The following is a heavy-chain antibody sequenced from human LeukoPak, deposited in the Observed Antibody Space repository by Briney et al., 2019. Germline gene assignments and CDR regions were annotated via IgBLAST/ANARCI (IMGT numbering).Heavy chain of an antibody. CDR2: ISGSGGST. CDR1: GFTFSSYA. Sequence: GGSLRLSCAASGFTFSSYAMSWVRQAPGKGLEWVSAISGSGGSTYYADSVKGRFTISRDNSKNTLYLQMNSLRAEDAAVYYCAKDRGYCSSTSCPHDYWGQGTLVTVSS. CDR3: AKDRGYCSSTSCPHDY. V-gene: IGHV3-23*01. D-gene: IGHD2-2*01. J-gene: IGHJ4*02.